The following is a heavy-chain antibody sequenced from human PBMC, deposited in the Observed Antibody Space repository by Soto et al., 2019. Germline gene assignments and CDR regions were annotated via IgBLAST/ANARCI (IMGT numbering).Heavy chain of an antibody. CDR2: ISAYNGNT. J-gene: IGHJ4*02. CDR1: GYTFTSYG. V-gene: IGHV1-18*01. D-gene: IGHD2-21*02. Sequence: QVQLVQSGAEVKKPGASVKVSCEASGYTFTSYGISWVRQAPGQGLEWMGWISAYNGNTNYAQKLQGRVTMTTDTSPSTAYMELRSLRSDDTAVYYCARCGGPCYCGGDCFPYYFEYWGQGTLVTVSS. CDR3: ARCGGPCYCGGDCFPYYFEY.